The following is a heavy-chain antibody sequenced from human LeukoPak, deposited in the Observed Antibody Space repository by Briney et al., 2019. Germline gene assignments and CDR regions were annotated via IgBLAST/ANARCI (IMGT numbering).Heavy chain of an antibody. Sequence: SETLSPTCTVSGGSISSYYWSWIRQPAGKGLEWIGHIYDSGSTNYNPSLKSRVTISVDTSKNQFSLKLSSVTAADTAVYYCAREFSWSGFFDYWGQGTLVTVSS. J-gene: IGHJ4*02. CDR2: IYDSGST. CDR1: GGSISSYY. CDR3: AREFSWSGFFDY. D-gene: IGHD3-3*01. V-gene: IGHV4-59*01.